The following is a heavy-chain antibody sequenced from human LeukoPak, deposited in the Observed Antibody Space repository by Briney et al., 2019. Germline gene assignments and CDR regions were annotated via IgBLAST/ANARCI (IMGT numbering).Heavy chain of an antibody. V-gene: IGHV3-73*01. CDR1: GFTLSDSA. CDR2: IRSKTNSYAT. J-gene: IGHJ4*02. Sequence: GGSLKLSCAASGFTLSDSAMHWVRQTSDKGLEWVGRIRSKTNSYATEYAASVKGRFTISRDDSKNTVYLQLNSLKTEDTAVYYCVRHMDPDYGDNKLFDYWGLGTQVTVSS. CDR3: VRHMDPDYGDNKLFDY. D-gene: IGHD4-23*01.